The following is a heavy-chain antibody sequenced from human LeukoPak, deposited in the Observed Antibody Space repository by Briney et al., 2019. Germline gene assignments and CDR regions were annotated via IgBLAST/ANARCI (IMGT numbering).Heavy chain of an antibody. CDR1: GFTFSSYG. CDR2: IRYDGSNK. Sequence: PGGSLRLSCAASGFTFSSYGMHWVRQAPGKGLEWVAFIRYDGSNKYYADSVKGRFTISRDNSKNTLYLQMNSLRAEDTAVYYCAKHVSVTDIVVVVAATRAFDIWGQGTMVTVSS. V-gene: IGHV3-30*02. D-gene: IGHD2-15*01. CDR3: AKHVSVTDIVVVVAATRAFDI. J-gene: IGHJ3*02.